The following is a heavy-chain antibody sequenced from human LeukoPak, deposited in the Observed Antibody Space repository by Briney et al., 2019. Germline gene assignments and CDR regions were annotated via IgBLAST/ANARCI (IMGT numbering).Heavy chain of an antibody. Sequence: PGGSLRLSCVASGFTFTTYSMNWVRQAPGKGLEWVSCISSSSSYIYYADSMKGRFTISRDNAKNSLYLQMNSLRAEDTAVYYCAKMGTIFDYWGQGTLVTVSS. CDR2: ISSSSSYI. J-gene: IGHJ4*02. CDR1: GFTFTTYS. CDR3: AKMGTIFDY. D-gene: IGHD1-7*01. V-gene: IGHV3-21*01.